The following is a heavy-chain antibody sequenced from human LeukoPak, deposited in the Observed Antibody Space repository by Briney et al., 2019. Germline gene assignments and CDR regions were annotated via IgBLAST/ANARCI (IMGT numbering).Heavy chain of an antibody. J-gene: IGHJ5*02. D-gene: IGHD2-15*01. CDR1: GGSISPYY. CDR2: INHSGST. V-gene: IGHV4-34*01. CDR3: ARGDIAATSNWFDP. Sequence: SETLSLTCTVSGGSISPYYWSWIRQTPGKGLEWIGEINHSGSTNYNPSLKSRVTISVDTPKNQFSLKLSSVTAADTAVYYCARGDIAATSNWFDPWGQGTLVTVSS.